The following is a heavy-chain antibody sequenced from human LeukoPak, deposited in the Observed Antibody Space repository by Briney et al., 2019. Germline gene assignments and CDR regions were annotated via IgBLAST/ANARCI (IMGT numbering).Heavy chain of an antibody. J-gene: IGHJ6*04. D-gene: IGHD6-13*01. V-gene: IGHV3-11*06. CDR2: ISGTSNYT. Sequence: PGGSLRLSCAASGFTFSDYYMSWIRQAPGKGLEWVSYISGTSNYTDYAASVKGRFTISRDNAKNSLYLQMNRLRAEDTAVYYCARDSSSWYVYEGVWGKGTTVTVSS. CDR3: ARDSSSWYVYEGV. CDR1: GFTFSDYY.